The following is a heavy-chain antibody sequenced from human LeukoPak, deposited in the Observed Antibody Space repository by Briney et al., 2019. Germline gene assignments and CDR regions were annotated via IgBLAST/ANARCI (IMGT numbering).Heavy chain of an antibody. CDR2: IIPIFGTA. D-gene: IGHD4-11*01. CDR1: GGTFSSYA. V-gene: IGHV1-69*05. J-gene: IGHJ4*02. CDR3: ARDDNYGIFVNVDY. Sequence: ASVKVSCKASGGTFSSYAISWVRQAPGQGLEWMGGIIPIFGTANYAQKFQGRVTLTTDTSTSTAYMELSSLRSDDTAVYYCARDDNYGIFVNVDYWGQGTLVTVSS.